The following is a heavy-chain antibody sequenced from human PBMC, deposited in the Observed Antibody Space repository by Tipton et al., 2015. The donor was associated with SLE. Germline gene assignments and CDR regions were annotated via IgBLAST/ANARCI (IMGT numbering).Heavy chain of an antibody. Sequence: SLRLSCAASGFTFSSYWMSWVRQAPGKGLEWVANIKQDGSEKHYVDSVKGRFTISRDNAKNSLYLQMNSLRAEDTAVYYCASEGSGSNLGYWGQGTLVTVSS. CDR1: GFTFSSYW. V-gene: IGHV3-7*01. CDR3: ASEGSGSNLGY. J-gene: IGHJ4*02. D-gene: IGHD1-26*01. CDR2: IKQDGSEK.